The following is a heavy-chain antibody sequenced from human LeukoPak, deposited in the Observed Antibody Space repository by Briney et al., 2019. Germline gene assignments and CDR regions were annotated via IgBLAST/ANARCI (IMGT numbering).Heavy chain of an antibody. CDR2: ISGGGGTT. CDR1: GFTFSIYA. J-gene: IGHJ4*02. D-gene: IGHD5-24*01. CDR3: AKGANYSPDY. Sequence: GGSLRLSCAASGFTFSIYAMSWVRQAPGKGLEWVSAISGGGGTTYYADSVKGRFSISRDNSKNTLYLQMNSLRAEDTAVYYCAKGANYSPDYWGQGTLVTVSS. V-gene: IGHV3-23*01.